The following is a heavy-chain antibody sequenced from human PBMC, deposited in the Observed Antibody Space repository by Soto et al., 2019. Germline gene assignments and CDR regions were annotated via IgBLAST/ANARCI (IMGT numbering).Heavy chain of an antibody. V-gene: IGHV1-18*01. CDR2: ISAYNGNT. Sequence: ASVKVSCKASGYTFTSYGISWVRQAPGQGLEWMGWISAYNGNTNYAQKLQGRVTMTTDTSTSTAYMELRSLRSDDTAVYYCASGCSSTSCYDLIEGGFDYWGQGTLVTVSS. CDR3: ASGCSSTSCYDLIEGGFDY. D-gene: IGHD2-2*01. J-gene: IGHJ4*02. CDR1: GYTFTSYG.